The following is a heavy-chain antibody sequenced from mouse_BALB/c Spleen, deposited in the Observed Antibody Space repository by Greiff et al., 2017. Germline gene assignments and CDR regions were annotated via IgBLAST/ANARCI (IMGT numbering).Heavy chain of an antibody. CDR1: GYTFTSYW. J-gene: IGHJ2*01. Sequence: VQLQQPGAELVRPGASVKLSCKASGYTFTSYWINWVKQRPGQGLEWIGNIYPSDSYTNYNQKFKDKATLTVDKSSSTAYMQLSSPTSEDSAVYYCTRRDYYGSSFDYWGQGTTLTVSS. CDR3: TRRDYYGSSFDY. D-gene: IGHD1-1*01. V-gene: IGHV1-69*02. CDR2: IYPSDSYT.